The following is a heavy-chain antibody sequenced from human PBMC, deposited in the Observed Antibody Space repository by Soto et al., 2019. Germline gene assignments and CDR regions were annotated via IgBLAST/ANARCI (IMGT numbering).Heavy chain of an antibody. V-gene: IGHV3-15*07. CDR1: GFTFSNAW. Sequence: EVQLVESGGGLVKPGGSLRLSCAASGFTFSNAWMNWVRQPPGKGLEWVGRIRSKAAGGTTDYAAPVKGRFTISRDDSKNTVFLQMNGLKTEDTALYYCWGTVVTGGDFDIWGRGTMVTVSS. J-gene: IGHJ3*02. D-gene: IGHD5-18*01. CDR2: IRSKAAGGTT. CDR3: WGTVVTGGDFDI.